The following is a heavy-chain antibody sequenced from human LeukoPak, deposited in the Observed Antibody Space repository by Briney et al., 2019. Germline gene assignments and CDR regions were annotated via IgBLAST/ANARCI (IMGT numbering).Heavy chain of an antibody. D-gene: IGHD5-24*01. V-gene: IGHV3-23*01. J-gene: IGHJ3*01. CDR2: ISSSGNNA. CDR1: GFTFRGAA. CDR3: AKDIQLST. Sequence: GGSLRLSCAASGFTFRGAAMTWVRQAPGKGLEWVSLISSSGNNAYYADSVKGRFTISRDNSKNTLSLQMNSLRVEDTAIYYCAKDIQLSTWGLGTRVPVSS.